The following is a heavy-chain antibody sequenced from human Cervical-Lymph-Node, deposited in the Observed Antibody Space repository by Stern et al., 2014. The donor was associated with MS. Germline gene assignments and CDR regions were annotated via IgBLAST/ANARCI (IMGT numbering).Heavy chain of an antibody. CDR1: GFTFSSYG. CDR3: ARDPALAAAGTWWFDP. V-gene: IGHV3-33*01. CDR2: IWYDGSNK. D-gene: IGHD6-13*01. Sequence: VQLVQSGGGVDQPGRSLRLSCAASGFTFSSYGMHWVRQAPGKGPEWGAVIWYDGSNKYYADSVKGRFTISRDNSKNTLYLQMNSLRAEDTAVYYCARDPALAAAGTWWFDPWGQGTLVTVSS. J-gene: IGHJ5*02.